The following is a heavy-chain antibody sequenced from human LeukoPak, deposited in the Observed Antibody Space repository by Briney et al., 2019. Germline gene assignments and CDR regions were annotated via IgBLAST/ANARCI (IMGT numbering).Heavy chain of an antibody. Sequence: PSGTLSLTCTVSGGSISSSNWWSWVRQSPGKGLEWIGSIYYSGSTYYNPSLKSRVTISVDTSKNQFSLKLSSVTAADTAVYYCARTDSSSWYGLFDYWGQGTLVTVSS. CDR3: ARTDSSSWYGLFDY. V-gene: IGHV4-4*02. CDR2: IYYSGST. CDR1: GGSISSSNW. D-gene: IGHD6-13*01. J-gene: IGHJ4*02.